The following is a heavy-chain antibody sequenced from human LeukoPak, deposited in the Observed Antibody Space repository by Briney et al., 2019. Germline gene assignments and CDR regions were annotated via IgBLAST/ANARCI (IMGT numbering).Heavy chain of an antibody. Sequence: GALRLSCAASGLTFSSYAMSWVRQAPGKGLEWVSAISGSGGSTYYADSVKGRFTISRDNSKNTLYLQVNSLGAEDTAVYYCAKGGKWDVTPFDYWGQGTLVTVSS. V-gene: IGHV3-23*01. D-gene: IGHD1-26*01. CDR2: ISGSGGST. J-gene: IGHJ4*02. CDR1: GLTFSSYA. CDR3: AKGGKWDVTPFDY.